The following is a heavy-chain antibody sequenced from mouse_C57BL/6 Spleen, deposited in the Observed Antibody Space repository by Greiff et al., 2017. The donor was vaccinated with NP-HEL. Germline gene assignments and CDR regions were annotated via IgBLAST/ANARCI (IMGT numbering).Heavy chain of an antibody. Sequence: VQLQQSGPELVKPGASVKIPCKASGYTFTDYNMDWVKQSHGKSLEWIGDINPNNGGTIYNQKFKGKATLTVDKSSSTAYMELRSLTSEDTAVYYCARRSDYYSNYWYFDVWGTGTTVTVSS. CDR1: GYTFTDYN. CDR2: INPNNGGT. V-gene: IGHV1-18*01. CDR3: ARRSDYYSNYWYFDV. J-gene: IGHJ1*03. D-gene: IGHD2-5*01.